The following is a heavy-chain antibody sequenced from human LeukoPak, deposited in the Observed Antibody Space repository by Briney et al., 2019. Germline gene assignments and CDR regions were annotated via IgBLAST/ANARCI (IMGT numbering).Heavy chain of an antibody. J-gene: IGHJ4*02. CDR2: ISSNGGST. V-gene: IGHV3-64D*09. Sequence: GGSLRLSCSASGFTFSSYAMHRVRQAPGKGLEYVSAISSNGGSTYYADSVKGRFTISRDNSKNTLYLQMSSLRAEDTAVYYCVKGGYSSSWLPYFDYWGQGTLVTVSS. CDR3: VKGGYSSSWLPYFDY. D-gene: IGHD6-13*01. CDR1: GFTFSSYA.